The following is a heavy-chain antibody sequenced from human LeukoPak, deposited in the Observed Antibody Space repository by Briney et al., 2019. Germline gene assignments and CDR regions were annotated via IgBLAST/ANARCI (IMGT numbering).Heavy chain of an antibody. Sequence: ASVNVSFTASGGTFSIYAINWVRQATGQGLEWMGWMNPNSGNTGYAQKFQGRVTMTRNTSISTAYMELSSLRSEDTAVYYCARARYSSSFDYWGQGTLVTVSS. J-gene: IGHJ4*02. CDR2: MNPNSGNT. CDR3: ARARYSSSFDY. V-gene: IGHV1-8*02. D-gene: IGHD6-13*01. CDR1: GGTFSIYA.